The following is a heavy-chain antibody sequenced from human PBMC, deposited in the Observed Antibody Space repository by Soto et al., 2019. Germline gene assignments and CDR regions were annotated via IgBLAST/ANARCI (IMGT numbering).Heavy chain of an antibody. D-gene: IGHD2-15*01. J-gene: IGHJ6*02. CDR3: TSELDPGDCSGVSCYSFYYYYGMDV. CDR2: IRRKANSYAT. V-gene: IGHV3-73*02. Sequence: EVQLVESGGGLVQPGGSLKLSCAASGFTFSGSAMHWVRQASGKGLEWVGRIRRKANSYATAYAASVKGRFTISRDDSKKTAYLQMTSLKTEDTAVYYCTSELDPGDCSGVSCYSFYYYYGMDVWGQGTTVTVSS. CDR1: GFTFSGSA.